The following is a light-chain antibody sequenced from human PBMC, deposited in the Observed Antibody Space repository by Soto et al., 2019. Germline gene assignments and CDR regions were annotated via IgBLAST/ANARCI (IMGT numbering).Light chain of an antibody. V-gene: IGLV2-14*01. CDR2: EVS. J-gene: IGLJ1*01. CDR3: SSHTTSNTRV. Sequence: QSALTQPASVSGSPGQSITISCTGTSSDVGAYNYVSWYQQHPGKAPKLIIYEVSNRPSGVSWRFSGSKSGNTASLTISGLQSEDEADYYCSSHTTSNTRVFGTGTK. CDR1: SSDVGAYNY.